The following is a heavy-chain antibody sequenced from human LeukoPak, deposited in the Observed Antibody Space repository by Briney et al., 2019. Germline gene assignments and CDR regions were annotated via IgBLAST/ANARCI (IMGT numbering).Heavy chain of an antibody. D-gene: IGHD6-13*01. J-gene: IGHJ5*02. V-gene: IGHV4-59*12. CDR2: IYYSGST. CDR3: ARKYSSSSYNWFDP. Sequence: SETLSLTCTVSGGSISSYYWSWIRQPPGKGLEWIGYIYYSGSTNCNPSLKSRVTISVDTSKNQFSLKLSSVTAADTAVYYCARKYSSSSYNWFDPWGQGTLVTVSS. CDR1: GGSISSYY.